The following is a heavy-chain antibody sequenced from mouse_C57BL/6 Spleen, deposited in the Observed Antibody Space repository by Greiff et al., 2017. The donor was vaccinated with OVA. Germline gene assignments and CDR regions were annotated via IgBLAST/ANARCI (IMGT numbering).Heavy chain of an antibody. CDR3: ARTGWKGPWFAY. V-gene: IGHV1-26*01. D-gene: IGHD2-3*01. J-gene: IGHJ3*01. CDR2: INPNNGGT. Sequence: EVQLQQSGPELVKPGASVKISCKASGYTFTDYYMNWVKQSHGKSLEWIGDINPNNGGTSYNQKFKGKATLTVDKSSSTAYMELRSLTSEDSAVYYCARTGWKGPWFAYWGQGTLVTVSA. CDR1: GYTFTDYY.